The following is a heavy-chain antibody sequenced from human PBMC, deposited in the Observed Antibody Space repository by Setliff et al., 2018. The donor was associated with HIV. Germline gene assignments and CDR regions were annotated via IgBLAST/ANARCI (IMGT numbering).Heavy chain of an antibody. Sequence: PSETLSLTCAVSADSLGTNHWWNWVRQPPGKGLEWIGEISQSGKTNYHPSLKSRITISMEASKTHFSLTLNSVTAADTAVYYCARAVAASATSVVDYWGQGIQVTVAS. CDR2: ISQSGKT. CDR1: ADSLGTNHW. J-gene: IGHJ4*02. CDR3: ARAVAASATSVVDY. V-gene: IGHV4-4*02. D-gene: IGHD6-13*01.